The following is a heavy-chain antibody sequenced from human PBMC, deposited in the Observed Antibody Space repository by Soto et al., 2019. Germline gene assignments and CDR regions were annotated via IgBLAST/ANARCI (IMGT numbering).Heavy chain of an antibody. CDR3: ARGLSVTRFDN. CDR2: IYYSGST. J-gene: IGHJ4*02. D-gene: IGHD4-17*01. Sequence: QVQLQESGPGLVKPSQTLSLTCTVSGGSISTGGYYWTWIRQHPGKGLEWIGYIYYSGSTYYNPSRNSRVTISVDTSKNQFSLKLSSVTAADTAVYYCARGLSVTRFDNWGQGTLVTVSS. CDR1: GGSISTGGYY. V-gene: IGHV4-31*03.